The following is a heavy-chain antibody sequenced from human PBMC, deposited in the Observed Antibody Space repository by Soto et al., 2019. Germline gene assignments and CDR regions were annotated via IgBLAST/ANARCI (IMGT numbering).Heavy chain of an antibody. D-gene: IGHD3-22*01. J-gene: IGHJ3*01. V-gene: IGHV1-69*13. Sequence: SVKVSCKASGYTVTGYDIHWARQATGQGLEWMGGMNPIFGKATYAQKFQGRVTITADESTSTAYMELSSLRSEDTAVYYCAREDSSGYAFDFWGQGTMVTVSS. CDR2: MNPIFGKA. CDR1: GYTVTGYD. CDR3: AREDSSGYAFDF.